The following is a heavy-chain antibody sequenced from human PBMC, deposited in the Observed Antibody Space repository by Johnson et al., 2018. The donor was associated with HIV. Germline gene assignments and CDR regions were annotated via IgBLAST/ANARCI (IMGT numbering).Heavy chain of an antibody. J-gene: IGHJ3*02. D-gene: IGHD6-19*01. CDR3: ARVGAGNISGPDMVFDI. V-gene: IGHV3-66*01. CDR2: IYSGGST. CDR1: GFTVSSNY. Sequence: VQLVESGGGLVQPGGSLRLSCAASGFTVSSNYMSWVRQAPGKGLEWVSVIYSGGSTYYADSVKGRFTLSRDNSNNTLYLLMNSLRAEDTAVYYCARVGAGNISGPDMVFDIWGQGTMVTVSS.